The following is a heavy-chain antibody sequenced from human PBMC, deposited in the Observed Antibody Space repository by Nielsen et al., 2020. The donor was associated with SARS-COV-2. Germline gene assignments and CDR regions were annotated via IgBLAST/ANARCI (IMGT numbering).Heavy chain of an antibody. J-gene: IGHJ4*02. Sequence: GESLKISCAASGFTFSSYAMHWVRQAPGKGLEWVAVISYDGSNKYYADSVKGRFTISRDNSKNTLYLQMNSLRAEDTAVYYCATPKGYGSGSYYLDYWGQGTLVTVSS. CDR1: GFTFSSYA. CDR2: ISYDGSNK. CDR3: ATPKGYGSGSYYLDY. V-gene: IGHV3-30-3*01. D-gene: IGHD3-10*01.